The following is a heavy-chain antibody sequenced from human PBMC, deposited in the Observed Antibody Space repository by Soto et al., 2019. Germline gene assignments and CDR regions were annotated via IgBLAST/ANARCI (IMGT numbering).Heavy chain of an antibody. CDR1: GFTFSSYS. D-gene: IGHD3-22*01. CDR2: ISSSSSTI. V-gene: IGHV3-48*02. J-gene: IGHJ6*02. CDR3: ARDRLELGHYYDKGGYYYYGMDV. Sequence: GGSLRLSCAASGFTFSSYSMNWVRQAAGKGLEWVSYISSSSSTIYYADSVKGRFTISRDNAKNSLYLQMNSLRDEDTAVYYCARDRLELGHYYDKGGYYYYGMDVWGQGTTVTVSS.